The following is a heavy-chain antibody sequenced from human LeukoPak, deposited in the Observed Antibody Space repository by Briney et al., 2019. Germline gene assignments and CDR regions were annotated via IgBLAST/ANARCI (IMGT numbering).Heavy chain of an antibody. CDR1: GFTFSSYE. J-gene: IGHJ5*02. CDR2: ISSSGTSI. V-gene: IGHV3-48*03. D-gene: IGHD1-26*01. Sequence: QSGGSLRLSCAASGFTFSSYEMKWVRQAPGKGLEWVSYISSSGTSIYFADSLKGRFTISRDNAKNSLYLQMNSLRAEDTAVYYCARLTWDSHDPWGQGTLVTVSS. CDR3: ARLTWDSHDP.